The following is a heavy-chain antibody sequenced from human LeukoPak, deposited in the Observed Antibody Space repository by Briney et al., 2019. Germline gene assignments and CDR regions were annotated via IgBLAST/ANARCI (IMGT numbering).Heavy chain of an antibody. CDR2: INPNSGGT. D-gene: IGHD3-10*01. V-gene: IGHV1-2*02. Sequence: GASVKVSFKASGYTFTGYYMHWVRQAPGQGLDWMGWINPNSGGTNYAQKFQARVTMTRDTSISTAYMELSRLTSDDTAIFYCARDPHGSENSVDYWGQGTLVTVSS. CDR3: ARDPHGSENSVDY. CDR1: GYTFTGYY. J-gene: IGHJ4*02.